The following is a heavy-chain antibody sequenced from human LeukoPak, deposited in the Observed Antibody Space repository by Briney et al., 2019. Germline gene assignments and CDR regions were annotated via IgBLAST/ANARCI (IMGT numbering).Heavy chain of an antibody. Sequence: SETLSLTCAVYGGSFSGYYWSWIRQPPGKGLEWIGEINHSGSTNYNPSLKSRVTISVDTSKNQFSLKLSSVTAADTAVYYCARGTITMIPFDYWGQGTLVTVSP. V-gene: IGHV4-34*01. J-gene: IGHJ4*02. CDR2: INHSGST. CDR1: GGSFSGYY. CDR3: ARGTITMIPFDY. D-gene: IGHD3-22*01.